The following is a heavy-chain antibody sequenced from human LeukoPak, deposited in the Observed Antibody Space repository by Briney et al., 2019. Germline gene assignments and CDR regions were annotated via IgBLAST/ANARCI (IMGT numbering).Heavy chain of an antibody. D-gene: IGHD6-13*01. V-gene: IGHV1-18*01. J-gene: IGHJ4*02. Sequence: ASVKVSCKASGYTFTSYGIIWVRQAPGQGLEWMGWISAYNGNTNYAQKLQGRVTMTTDTSTSTAYMELRSLRSDDTAVYYCARDPGFVAAAGNFDYWGQGTLVTVSS. CDR2: ISAYNGNT. CDR1: GYTFTSYG. CDR3: ARDPGFVAAAGNFDY.